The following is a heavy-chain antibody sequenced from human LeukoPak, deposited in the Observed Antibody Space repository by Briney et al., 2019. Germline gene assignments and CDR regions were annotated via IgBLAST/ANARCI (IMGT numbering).Heavy chain of an antibody. CDR3: ARLYSSSWDY. J-gene: IGHJ4*02. CDR2: INPSGGST. Sequence: ASVKVSCKASGYTFTSYYMHWVRQAPGQGLEWMGIINPSGGSTSYAQKFQGRVTITRDTSASTAYMELSSLRSEDTAVYYCARLYSSSWDYWGQGTLVTVSS. CDR1: GYTFTSYY. V-gene: IGHV1-46*01. D-gene: IGHD6-13*01.